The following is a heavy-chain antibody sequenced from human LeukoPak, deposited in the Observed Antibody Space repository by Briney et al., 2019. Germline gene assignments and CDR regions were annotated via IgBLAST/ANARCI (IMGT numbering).Heavy chain of an antibody. J-gene: IGHJ4*02. CDR1: GYTFTSYG. CDR3: ARLGSSSWHSDY. V-gene: IGHV1-18*01. CDR2: ISAYNGNT. Sequence: GASVKVPCKASGYTFTSYGIRWVRQAPGQGLEWMVWISAYNGNTNYAQKLHGRVTMTTDTSTSTAYMELRSLRSDDTAVYYCARLGSSSWHSDYWGQGTLVTVSS. D-gene: IGHD6-13*01.